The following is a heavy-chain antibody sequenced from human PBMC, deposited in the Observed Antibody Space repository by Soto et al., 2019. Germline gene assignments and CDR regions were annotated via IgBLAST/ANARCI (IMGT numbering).Heavy chain of an antibody. CDR3: ASSTHVDTAIDSDY. CDR2: IYYSGST. D-gene: IGHD5-18*01. V-gene: IGHV4-31*03. J-gene: IGHJ4*02. CDR1: GGSISSGGYY. Sequence: SETLSLTCTVSGGSISSGGYYWSWIRQHPGKGLEWIGYIYYSGSTYYNPSLKSRVTISVDTSKNQFSLKLSSVTAADTAVYYCASSTHVDTAIDSDYWGQGTLVTVSS.